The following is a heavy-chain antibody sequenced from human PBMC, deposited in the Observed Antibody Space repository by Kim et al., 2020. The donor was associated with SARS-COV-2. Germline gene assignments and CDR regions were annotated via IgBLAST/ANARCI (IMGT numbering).Heavy chain of an antibody. Sequence: GGSLRLSCAASGFTFSSYSMNWVRQAPGKGLEWVSSISSSSSYIYYADSVKGRFTISRDNAKNSLYLQMNSLRAEDTAVYYCARGPGSSWYFSIWFDPWGQGTLVTVSS. CDR2: ISSSSSYI. CDR1: GFTFSSYS. CDR3: ARGPGSSWYFSIWFDP. V-gene: IGHV3-21*01. J-gene: IGHJ5*02. D-gene: IGHD6-13*01.